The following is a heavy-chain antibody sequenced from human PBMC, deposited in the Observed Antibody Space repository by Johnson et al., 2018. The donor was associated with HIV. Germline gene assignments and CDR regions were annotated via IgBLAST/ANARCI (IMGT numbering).Heavy chain of an antibody. CDR1: GFTFSSYA. D-gene: IGHD2-2*01. CDR2: ISYDGSNK. CDR3: ARGKLPAALRRGDAFDI. V-gene: IGHV3-30*04. J-gene: IGHJ3*02. Sequence: QVHLVESGGGVVQPGRSLRLSCAASGFTFSSYAMHWVRQAPGKGLEWVAVISYDGSNKYYADSVKGRFTISRDNSKNTLYLQMNSLRAEDTALYYCARGKLPAALRRGDAFDIWGQGTMVTVSS.